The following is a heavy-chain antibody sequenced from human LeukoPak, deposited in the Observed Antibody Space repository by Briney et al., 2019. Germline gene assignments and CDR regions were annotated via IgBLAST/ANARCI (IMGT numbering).Heavy chain of an antibody. V-gene: IGHV1-18*01. CDR1: DYTFTNYG. CDR3: ARDTYYYGSGSYDY. J-gene: IGHJ4*02. Sequence: ASVKVSCKTSDYTFTNYGISWVRQAPGQGLEWMGWISTYNGDTNYAQKFQGRVTMTTDTSTSTAYMELRSLRSDDTAVYYCARDTYYYGSGSYDYWGQGTLVTVSS. D-gene: IGHD3-10*01. CDR2: ISTYNGDT.